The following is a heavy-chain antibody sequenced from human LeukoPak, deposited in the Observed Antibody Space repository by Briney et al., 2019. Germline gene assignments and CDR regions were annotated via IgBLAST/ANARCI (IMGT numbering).Heavy chain of an antibody. CDR2: IDKKDKGYATAT. Sequence: GGSLRLSCAASGLTFSGSAIHWVRQSSGKGLEWVGQIDKKDKGYATATAYAASVKGRFTISRDDSINAAYLQMKSLKTEDTALYYCTRGSGTYNWFDPWGQGTLVTVSS. CDR1: GLTFSGSA. CDR3: TRGSGTYNWFDP. D-gene: IGHD1-26*01. J-gene: IGHJ5*02. V-gene: IGHV3-73*01.